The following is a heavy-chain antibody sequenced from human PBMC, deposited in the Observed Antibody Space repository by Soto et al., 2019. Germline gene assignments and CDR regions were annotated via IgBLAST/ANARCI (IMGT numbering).Heavy chain of an antibody. CDR3: ASGIQLWLRRINNGYSG. Sequence: QVQLVQSGAGVKKPESSVKVSCKAPGGTFSTYAISWARQAPGRGFEWMGGIIPMFGTANYAQRFHDRVTITADESTNTVYMELSSLRSEDTAVYFCASGIQLWLRRINNGYSGWGQGTLVTVSS. V-gene: IGHV1-69*12. J-gene: IGHJ4*02. CDR1: GGTFSTYA. CDR2: IIPMFGTA. D-gene: IGHD5-18*01.